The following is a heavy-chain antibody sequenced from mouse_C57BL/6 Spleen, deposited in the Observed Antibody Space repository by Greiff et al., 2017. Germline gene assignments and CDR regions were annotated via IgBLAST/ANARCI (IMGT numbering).Heavy chain of an antibody. D-gene: IGHD2-5*01. CDR3: ARTDYYSNQYYVDY. Sequence: QVQLQQPGAELVRPGSSVKLSCKASGYTFTSYWMHWVKQRPIQGLEWIGNIDPSDSETHYNQKFKDKATLTVDKSSSTAYMQLSSLTSEDSAVYYCARTDYYSNQYYVDYWGQGTTLTVSS. CDR2: IDPSDSET. CDR1: GYTFTSYW. J-gene: IGHJ2*01. V-gene: IGHV1-52*01.